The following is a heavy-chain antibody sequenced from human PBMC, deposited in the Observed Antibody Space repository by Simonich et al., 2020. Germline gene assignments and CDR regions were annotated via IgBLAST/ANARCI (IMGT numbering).Heavy chain of an antibody. CDR3: ARFRGRYFDWLFDY. D-gene: IGHD3-9*01. CDR1: GVTFSSGG. J-gene: IGHJ4*02. CDR2: INEGGSER. Sequence: EVQLVESGGGLVQPGGSRRLSCAASGVTFSSGGRRCGRRAPGQAREWVANINEGGSERDYADPVKCRMTISRDNAKNSLYLQMNSLRAEATAVYYCARFRGRYFDWLFDYWGQGTLVTVSS. V-gene: IGHV3-7*01.